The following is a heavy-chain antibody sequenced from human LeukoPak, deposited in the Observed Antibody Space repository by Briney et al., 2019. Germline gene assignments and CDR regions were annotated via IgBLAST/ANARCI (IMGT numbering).Heavy chain of an antibody. D-gene: IGHD2-21*01. CDR1: GFTFNSIW. V-gene: IGHV3-7*01. CDR3: GGEPRSMAY. CDR2: ISQDESHK. Sequence: GGSLRLSCAASGFTFNSIWMSWVRQGPGKGLEWVASISQDESHKYYLDSVKGRFTISRDNAKNSLFLQVNSLRVEDTAVYYCGGEPRSMAYWGQGTLVTVSS. J-gene: IGHJ4*02.